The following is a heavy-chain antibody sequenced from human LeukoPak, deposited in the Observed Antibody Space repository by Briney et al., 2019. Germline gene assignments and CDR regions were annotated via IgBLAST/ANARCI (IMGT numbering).Heavy chain of an antibody. Sequence: GGSLRLSCAASGFTSSSYEMNWVRQAPGKGLEWVSYISSSGSTIYYVDSVKGRFTISRDNAKNSLYLQMNSLRAEDTAVYYCARDLVKYCSGGSCPKDYWGQGTLVTVSS. CDR1: GFTSSSYE. D-gene: IGHD2-15*01. J-gene: IGHJ4*02. V-gene: IGHV3-48*03. CDR2: ISSSGSTI. CDR3: ARDLVKYCSGGSCPKDY.